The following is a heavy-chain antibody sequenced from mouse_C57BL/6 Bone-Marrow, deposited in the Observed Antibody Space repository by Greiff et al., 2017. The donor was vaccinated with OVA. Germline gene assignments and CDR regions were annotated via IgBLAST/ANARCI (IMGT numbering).Heavy chain of an antibody. CDR3: TGDGTPAFDYFDY. V-gene: IGHV6-3*01. Sequence: EVMLVESGGGLVQPGGSMKLSCVASGFTFSNYWMNWVRQSPEKGLEWVAQIRLKSDNYATHYAESVKGRFTISRDDSKSSVYLQMNNLRAEDTGIYYCTGDGTPAFDYFDYWGQGTTLTVSS. D-gene: IGHD2-1*01. CDR1: GFTFSNYW. CDR2: IRLKSDNYAT. J-gene: IGHJ2*01.